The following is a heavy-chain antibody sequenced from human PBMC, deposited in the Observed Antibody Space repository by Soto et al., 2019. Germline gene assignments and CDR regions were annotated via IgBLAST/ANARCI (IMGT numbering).Heavy chain of an antibody. J-gene: IGHJ4*02. CDR2: ISSSGGTI. CDR3: ARARAAGTIGRPRRFY. D-gene: IGHD6-13*01. CDR1: GFTFSDYY. Sequence: PGGSLRLSCAASGFTFSDYYMSWIRQAPGKGLEWVSYISSSGGTIYYAGSVKGRFTISRDNAKNSLYLQMNSLRAEDTAVYYCARARAAGTIGRPRRFYWGQETLVTVS. V-gene: IGHV3-11*01.